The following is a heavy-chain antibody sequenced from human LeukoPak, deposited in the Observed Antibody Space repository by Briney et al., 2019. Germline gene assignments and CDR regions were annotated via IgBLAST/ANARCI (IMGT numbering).Heavy chain of an antibody. Sequence: RASVKVSCKASGYTFTSYGISWVRQAPGQGLEWMGWISAYNGNTNYAQKLQGRVTMTTDTSTSTAYMELRSLRSDDKAVYYCARDRIYDSSGYYTYWGQGTLVTVSS. J-gene: IGHJ4*02. V-gene: IGHV1-18*01. D-gene: IGHD3-22*01. CDR2: ISAYNGNT. CDR1: GYTFTSYG. CDR3: ARDRIYDSSGYYTY.